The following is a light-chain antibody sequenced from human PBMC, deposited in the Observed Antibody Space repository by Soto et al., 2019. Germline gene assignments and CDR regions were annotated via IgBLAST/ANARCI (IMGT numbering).Light chain of an antibody. CDR2: GAS. CDR1: QTINNN. V-gene: IGKV3-15*01. Sequence: MTQCPATLSVSPGERGTLSCRASQTINNNVAWYQLKDGKVPRVVIYGASTRDTGIPARFSGSGSGTEFTLTISSLQSEDFAEYHCQQYNNWPQTFGPGTKVDIK. CDR3: QQYNNWPQT. J-gene: IGKJ1*01.